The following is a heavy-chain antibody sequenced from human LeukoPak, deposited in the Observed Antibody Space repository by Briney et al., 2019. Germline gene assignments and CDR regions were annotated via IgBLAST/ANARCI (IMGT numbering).Heavy chain of an antibody. D-gene: IGHD3-10*01. Sequence: PSETLSLTCTVSGYSISSGYYWGWIRQPPGKGLEWIGSIYHSGSTYYNPSLKSRVTISVDTSKNQFSLKLSSVTAADTAVYYCARDRAHMVRGASNWFDPWGQGTLVTVSS. J-gene: IGHJ5*02. V-gene: IGHV4-38-2*02. CDR3: ARDRAHMVRGASNWFDP. CDR2: IYHSGST. CDR1: GYSISSGYY.